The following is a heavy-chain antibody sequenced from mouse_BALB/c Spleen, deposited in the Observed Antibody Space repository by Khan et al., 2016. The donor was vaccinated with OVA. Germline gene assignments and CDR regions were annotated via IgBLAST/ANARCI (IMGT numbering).Heavy chain of an antibody. CDR3: TRCGYGGVDY. D-gene: IGHD1-2*01. J-gene: IGHJ3*01. CDR2: INPYYGGS. V-gene: IGHV1-18*01. CDR1: NYSFTDYT. Sequence: VQLQQSGPELVKPGDSMKISCKASNYSFTDYTMHWVKQSPGKNLEWIGLINPYYGGSNYNQKFKGKATLTVDKSSSTAYMELLSLTSEDSAVYSCTRCGYGGVDYWGQGTLVTVSA.